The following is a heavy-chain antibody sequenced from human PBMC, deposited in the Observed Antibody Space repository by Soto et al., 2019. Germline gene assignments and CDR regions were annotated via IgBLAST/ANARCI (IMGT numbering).Heavy chain of an antibody. CDR1: GGSISSGDYY. J-gene: IGHJ4*02. V-gene: IGHV4-30-4*01. CDR3: ARVGRMGRWGPSGGFDY. D-gene: IGHD3-10*01. Sequence: QVQLQESGPGLVKPSQTLSLTCTVSGGSISSGDYYWSWIRQPPGKGLEWIGYIYYSGSTYYNPSLKSRVTISVDTSKNQFSLKLSSVTAADTAVYYCARVGRMGRWGPSGGFDYWGQGTLVTVSS. CDR2: IYYSGST.